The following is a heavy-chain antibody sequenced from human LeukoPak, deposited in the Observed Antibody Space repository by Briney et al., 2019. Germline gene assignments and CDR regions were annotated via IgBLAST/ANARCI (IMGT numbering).Heavy chain of an antibody. D-gene: IGHD6-6*01. CDR1: DFTFSSYD. J-gene: IGHJ4*02. CDR3: ARDPSSSSSVGGYLDY. CDR2: VRYDGSRK. Sequence: GGSLRLSCAASDFTFSSYDMNWVRQAPGKGLEWVAFVRYDGSRKYYVDSVKGRFTISRDNSKNTVFLQMNSLRAEDTAVYYCARDPSSSSSVGGYLDYWGQGTLVTVSS. V-gene: IGHV3-30*02.